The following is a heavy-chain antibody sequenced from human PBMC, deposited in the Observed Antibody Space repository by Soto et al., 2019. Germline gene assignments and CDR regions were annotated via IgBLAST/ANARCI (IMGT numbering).Heavy chain of an antibody. V-gene: IGHV1-46*03. CDR2: INPSGGST. CDR1: GYTFTSYY. CDR3: ARHYCGGDCYLIGWFDP. J-gene: IGHJ5*02. D-gene: IGHD2-21*01. Sequence: GASVKVSCKASGYTFTSYYMHWVRQAPGQGLEWMGIINPSGGSTSYAQKFQGRVTMTRDTSTSTVYMELSSLRSEDTAVYYCARHYCGGDCYLIGWFDPWGQGTLVTVSS.